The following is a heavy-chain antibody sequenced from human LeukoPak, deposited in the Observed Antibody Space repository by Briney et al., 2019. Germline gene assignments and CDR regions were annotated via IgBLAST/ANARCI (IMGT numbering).Heavy chain of an antibody. D-gene: IGHD2-2*01. V-gene: IGHV1-69*13. CDR3: ARVGCSSTSCYLGHWFDP. Sequence: ASVKVSCKASGGTFSSYAISWVRQAPGQGLEWMGGIIPIFGTANYAQKFQGRVTITADESTSTAYMELSSLRSEDTAVYYCARVGCSSTSCYLGHWFDPWGQGTLVTASS. J-gene: IGHJ5*02. CDR2: IIPIFGTA. CDR1: GGTFSSYA.